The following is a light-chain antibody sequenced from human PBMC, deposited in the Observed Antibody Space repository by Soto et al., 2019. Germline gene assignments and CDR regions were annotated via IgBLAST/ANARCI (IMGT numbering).Light chain of an antibody. V-gene: IGKV1-9*01. CDR2: AAS. CDR1: QGISSY. J-gene: IGKJ5*01. Sequence: DIQLTQSPSFLSASVGDRVTITCRASQGISSYLAWYQQKPGKAPKLLIYAASTLQSGVPSRFSGSGSGTEFTLTLSSLQPEDFATYYCQQLNSFPITFSQGTRLEIK. CDR3: QQLNSFPIT.